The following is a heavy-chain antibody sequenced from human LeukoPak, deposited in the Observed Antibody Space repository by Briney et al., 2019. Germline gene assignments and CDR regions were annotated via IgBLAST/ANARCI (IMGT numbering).Heavy chain of an antibody. J-gene: IGHJ4*02. CDR1: GFTASSNY. CDR2: ISSSSSYI. CDR3: ARVYTYGSPTSYLDY. V-gene: IGHV3-21*01. Sequence: GGSLRLSCAASGFTASSNYMSWVRQAPGKGLEWVSSISSSSSYIYYADSLKGRFTISRDNAKNSLFLQMNSLRAEDTAVYYCARVYTYGSPTSYLDYRGQGTVVTVSS. D-gene: IGHD5-18*01.